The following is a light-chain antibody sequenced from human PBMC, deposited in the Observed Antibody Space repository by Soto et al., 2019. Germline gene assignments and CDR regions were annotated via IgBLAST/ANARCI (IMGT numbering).Light chain of an antibody. V-gene: IGKV1-39*01. Sequence: DIQITQSPSSLSASVGDRVTITCRASQSIRMYLNWYQQKPGKAPRLLIHTASSLQSGVPSRFSGSGSGTDFSLTINSLQPEDFATYYCQQTYTTLSFGGGTKVDIK. CDR2: TAS. CDR1: QSIRMY. J-gene: IGKJ4*01. CDR3: QQTYTTLS.